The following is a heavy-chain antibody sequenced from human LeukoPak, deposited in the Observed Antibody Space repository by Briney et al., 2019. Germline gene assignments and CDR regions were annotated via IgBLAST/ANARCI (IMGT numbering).Heavy chain of an antibody. CDR2: ISVYNGKT. CDR3: ARDVGEGYCSGGSCSDY. J-gene: IGHJ4*02. V-gene: IGHV1-18*01. D-gene: IGHD2-15*01. CDR1: GYTFTNYA. Sequence: ASVKVSCKASGYTFTNYAISWVRQAPGQGLEWIGWISVYNGKTNYAQKLQGRVTMTTDTSTSTVYMDLRSLRSDDTAGYYGARDVGEGYCSGGSCSDYWGQGTLVTVSS.